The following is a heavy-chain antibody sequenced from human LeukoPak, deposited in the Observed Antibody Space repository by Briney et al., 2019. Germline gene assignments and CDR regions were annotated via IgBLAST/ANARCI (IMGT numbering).Heavy chain of an antibody. CDR1: GGSFSGYY. V-gene: IGHV4-34*01. Sequence: SETLSLTCAVYGGSFSGYYWSWIRQPPRKGLEWIGEINHSGSTNYNPSLKSRVTISVDTSKNQFSLKLSSVTAADTAVYYCARGTTSNYYYGMDVWGQGTTVTVSS. D-gene: IGHD2/OR15-2a*01. CDR2: INHSGST. J-gene: IGHJ6*02. CDR3: ARGTTSNYYYGMDV.